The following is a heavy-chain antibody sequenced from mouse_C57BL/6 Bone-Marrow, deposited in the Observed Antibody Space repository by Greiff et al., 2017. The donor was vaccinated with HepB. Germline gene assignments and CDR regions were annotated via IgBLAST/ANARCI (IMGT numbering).Heavy chain of an antibody. V-gene: IGHV1-81*01. D-gene: IGHD1-1*01. CDR2: IYPRSGNT. CDR3: ARGTYGSSYGRYFDV. J-gene: IGHJ1*03. Sequence: VKLQESGAELARPGASVKLSCKASGYTFTSYGISWVKQRTGQGLEWIGEIYPRSGNTYYNEKFKGKATLTADKSSSTAYMELRSLTSEDSAVYFCARGTYGSSYGRYFDVWGTGTTVTVSS. CDR1: GYTFTSYG.